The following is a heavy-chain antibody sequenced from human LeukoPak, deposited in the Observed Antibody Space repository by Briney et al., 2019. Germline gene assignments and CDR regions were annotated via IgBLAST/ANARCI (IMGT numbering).Heavy chain of an antibody. D-gene: IGHD3-3*01. V-gene: IGHV3-74*01. CDR3: TRDFDFSSAI. CDR2: ISPDGSTT. J-gene: IGHJ4*02. Sequence: GGSLRLSCAASGFIFSSNWMHWVRQAPGKGLVWVSRISPDGSTTGHADSVKGRFTTSRDNAKNTLFLQMNSLRAEDTAVYYCTRDFDFSSAIWGQGTLVTVSS. CDR1: GFIFSSNW.